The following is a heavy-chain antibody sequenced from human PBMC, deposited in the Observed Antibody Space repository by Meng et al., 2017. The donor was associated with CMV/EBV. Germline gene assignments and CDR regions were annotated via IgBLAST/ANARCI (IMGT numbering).Heavy chain of an antibody. J-gene: IGHJ5*02. V-gene: IGHV4-39*07. D-gene: IGHD3-3*01. CDR3: ARVGWGYGDFWSGYNHNWFDP. Sequence: SYYWGWIRQPPGKGLEWIGSIYYSGSTYYNPSLKSRVTISVDTSKNQFSLKLSSVTAADTAVYYCARVGWGYGDFWSGYNHNWFDPWGQGTLVTVSS. CDR2: IYYSGST. CDR1: SYY.